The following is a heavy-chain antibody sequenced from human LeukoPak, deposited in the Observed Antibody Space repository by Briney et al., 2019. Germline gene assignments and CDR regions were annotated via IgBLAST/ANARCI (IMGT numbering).Heavy chain of an antibody. V-gene: IGHV3-33*01. CDR2: IWYDGSNE. Sequence: PGGSLRLSCAASGFTFSNYGMHWVRQAPGKGLEWVAVIWYDGSNESYGDSVKGRFTISRDNSKNTLYLQMNSLRAEDTAVYYCARDFESYFDYWGQGTLVTVSS. D-gene: IGHD3-9*01. CDR3: ARDFESYFDY. CDR1: GFTFSNYG. J-gene: IGHJ4*02.